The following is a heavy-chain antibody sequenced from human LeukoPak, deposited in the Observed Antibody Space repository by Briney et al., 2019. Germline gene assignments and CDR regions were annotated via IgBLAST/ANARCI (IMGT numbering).Heavy chain of an antibody. CDR2: ISWNSGSI. CDR1: GFTFDDYA. D-gene: IGHD3-9*01. CDR3: TRDLGIGYYDIPFLVPAYYYMDV. Sequence: GGSLRLSCAASGFTFDDYAMHWVRQAPGKGLEWVSGISWNSGSIGYADSVKGRFTISRDNAKNSLYLQMNSLRAEDTAVYYCTRDLGIGYYDIPFLVPAYYYMDVWGKGTTVTISS. V-gene: IGHV3-9*01. J-gene: IGHJ6*03.